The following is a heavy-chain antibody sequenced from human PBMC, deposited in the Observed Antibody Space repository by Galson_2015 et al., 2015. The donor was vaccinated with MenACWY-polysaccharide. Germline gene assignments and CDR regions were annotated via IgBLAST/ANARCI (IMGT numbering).Heavy chain of an antibody. J-gene: IGHJ5*02. CDR2: ISSSSSYI. D-gene: IGHD2-21*01. V-gene: IGHV3-21*01. CDR1: GFTFSSYS. CDR3: ARSLPVVCILFDP. Sequence: SLRLSCAASGFTFSSYSMNWVRQAPGRGLEWVSSISSSSSYIYYADSVKGRFTISRDNAKNSLSLQMNSLRAEDTAVYYCARSLPVVCILFDPWGQGSLVAVSP.